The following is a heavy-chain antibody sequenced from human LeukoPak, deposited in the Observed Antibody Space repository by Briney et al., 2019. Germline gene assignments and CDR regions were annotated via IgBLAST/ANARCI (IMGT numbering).Heavy chain of an antibody. J-gene: IGHJ4*02. Sequence: GRSLRLSCAASGFTFSSYAMSWVRQAPGKGLEWVSYISSSGNLIHYADSVKGRFTFSRDNARNSLYLQMNSLRADDTAIYYCAREGGWNDFDYWGQGTLVTVSS. D-gene: IGHD1-1*01. CDR3: AREGGWNDFDY. CDR1: GFTFSSYA. V-gene: IGHV3-48*03. CDR2: ISSSGNLI.